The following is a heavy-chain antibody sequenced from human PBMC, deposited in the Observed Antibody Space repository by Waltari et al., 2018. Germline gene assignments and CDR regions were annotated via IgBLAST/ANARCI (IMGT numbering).Heavy chain of an antibody. D-gene: IGHD3-16*02. J-gene: IGHJ4*02. V-gene: IGHV4-34*01. CDR3: ARRAYDYVWGSYRASAPDY. Sequence: QVQLQQWGAGLLKPSETLSLTCAVYGGSFSGYYCSWIRQPPGTGLEWIGEINHSGSTNYNPSLKSRVTISVDTSKNQFSLKLSSVTAADTAVYYCARRAYDYVWGSYRASAPDYWGQGTLVTVSS. CDR1: GGSFSGYY. CDR2: INHSGST.